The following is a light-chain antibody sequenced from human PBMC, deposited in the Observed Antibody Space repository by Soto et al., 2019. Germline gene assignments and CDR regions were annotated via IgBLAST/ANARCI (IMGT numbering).Light chain of an antibody. V-gene: IGLV2-14*01. CDR3: ISFRSLSNTTFTVL. Sequence: QSALTQPASVSESPGQSITISCTGTSSDVGGYNYVSWFQQHPGKAPKLLIYDVTNRPSGVSNRFSGSKSGNTASLTISGLQAEDEANHYCISFRSLSNTTFTVLFGGGTKVTVL. CDR1: SSDVGGYNY. J-gene: IGLJ2*01. CDR2: DVT.